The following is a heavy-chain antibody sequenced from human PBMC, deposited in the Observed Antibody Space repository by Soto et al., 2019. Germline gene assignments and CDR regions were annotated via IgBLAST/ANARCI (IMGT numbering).Heavy chain of an antibody. CDR2: ISSSGSTI. D-gene: IGHD3-9*01. Sequence: GGSLRLSCAASGFTFSDYYMSWIRQAPGKGLEWVSYISSSGSTIYYADSVKGRFTISRDNAKNSLYLQMNSLRAEDTAVYYCARDSLPLYDILTGYSFDYWGQGTLVTVSS. CDR1: GFTFSDYY. CDR3: ARDSLPLYDILTGYSFDY. J-gene: IGHJ4*02. V-gene: IGHV3-11*01.